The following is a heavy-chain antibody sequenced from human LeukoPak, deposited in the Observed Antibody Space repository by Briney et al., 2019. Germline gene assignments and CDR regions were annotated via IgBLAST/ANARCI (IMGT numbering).Heavy chain of an antibody. Sequence: PGRSLRLFCAASGFTFSSYGMHWVRQAPGKGLEWVAFIRYDGSNKYYADSVKGRFTISRDNSKNTLYLQMNSLRAEDTAVYYCELGEFARDAFDIWGQGTMVTVSS. V-gene: IGHV3-30*02. CDR2: IRYDGSNK. CDR1: GFTFSSYG. D-gene: IGHD3-10*01. CDR3: ELGEFARDAFDI. J-gene: IGHJ3*02.